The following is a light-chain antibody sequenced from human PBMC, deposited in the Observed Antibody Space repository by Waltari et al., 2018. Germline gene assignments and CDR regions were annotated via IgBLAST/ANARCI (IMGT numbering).Light chain of an antibody. CDR1: QGISSY. CDR2: AAS. J-gene: IGKJ4*01. CDR3: QQYNKWPLT. Sequence: AIRMTQSPSSFSASTGDRVTITCRASQGISSYLAWYQQKPGKAPKLLIYAASTLQSGVPSRFSGSGSGTDFTLTISCLQSEDFEVYYCQQYNKWPLTFGGGTKVEIK. V-gene: IGKV1-8*01.